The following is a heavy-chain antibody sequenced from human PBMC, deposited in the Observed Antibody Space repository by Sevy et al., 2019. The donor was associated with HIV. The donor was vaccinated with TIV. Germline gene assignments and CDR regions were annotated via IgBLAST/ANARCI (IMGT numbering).Heavy chain of an antibody. Sequence: GGSLRLSCTASGFTFGDYAMSWFRQAPGKGLEWVGFIRSKAYGGTTEYAASVKGRFTISRDDSKSIAYLQMNSLKTEDTAVYYCTRSDTPFGLGYWGQGTLVTVSA. CDR2: IRSKAYGGTT. J-gene: IGHJ4*02. CDR1: GFTFGDYA. V-gene: IGHV3-49*03. D-gene: IGHD3-10*01. CDR3: TRSDTPFGLGY.